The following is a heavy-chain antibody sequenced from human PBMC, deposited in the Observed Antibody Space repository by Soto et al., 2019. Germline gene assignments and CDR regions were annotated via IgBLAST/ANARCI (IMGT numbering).Heavy chain of an antibody. Sequence: PSETLSLTCTVSGGSISSSSYYWGWIRQPPGKGLEWIGSIYYSGSTYYNPSLKSRVTISVDTSKNQFSLKLSSVIAADTAVYYCARHTGSYYNEPGEPGGYWGQGTLVTVSS. J-gene: IGHJ4*02. CDR3: ARHTGSYYNEPGEPGGY. CDR1: GGSISSSSYY. CDR2: IYYSGST. D-gene: IGHD3-10*01. V-gene: IGHV4-39*01.